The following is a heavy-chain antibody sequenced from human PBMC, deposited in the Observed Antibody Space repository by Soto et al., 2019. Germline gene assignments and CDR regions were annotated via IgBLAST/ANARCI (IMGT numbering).Heavy chain of an antibody. CDR1: GFTFSSYW. V-gene: IGHV3-74*01. D-gene: IGHD6-13*01. CDR3: ARDEAAQYYFNY. Sequence: EVQLVESGGGLVQPGGSLRLSCAASGFTFSSYWMHWVSQDPGKGLVWVSRINSDGSSTSYADSVKGRFTISRDNAKNTLYLQMNSPRAEDTAVYYCARDEAAQYYFNYWGQGTLVTVSS. CDR2: INSDGSST. J-gene: IGHJ4*02.